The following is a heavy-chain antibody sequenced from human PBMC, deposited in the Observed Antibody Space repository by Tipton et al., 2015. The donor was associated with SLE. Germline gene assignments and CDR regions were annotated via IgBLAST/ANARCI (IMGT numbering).Heavy chain of an antibody. D-gene: IGHD6-19*01. V-gene: IGHV4-59*08. CDR1: GGSISSYY. Sequence: TLSLTCTVSGGSISSYYWSWIRQPPGEGLEWIGYIYYSGSTNYNPSLKSRVTISVGTSKNQFSLKLSSVTAADTAVYYCARQGAVAGFDYWGQGTLVTVSS. CDR2: IYYSGST. CDR3: ARQGAVAGFDY. J-gene: IGHJ4*02.